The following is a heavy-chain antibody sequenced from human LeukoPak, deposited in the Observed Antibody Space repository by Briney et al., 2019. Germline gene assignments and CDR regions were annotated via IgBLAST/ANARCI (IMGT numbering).Heavy chain of an antibody. Sequence: GGSLRLPCAASGFTFSSYAMSWVRQAPGKGLEWVSAISGSGGSTYYADSVKGRFTISRDNSKNTLYLQMNSLRAEDTAVYYCARIRFSNYYFDYWGQGTLVTVSS. CDR3: ARIRFSNYYFDY. V-gene: IGHV3-23*01. CDR1: GFTFSSYA. J-gene: IGHJ4*02. D-gene: IGHD4-11*01. CDR2: ISGSGGST.